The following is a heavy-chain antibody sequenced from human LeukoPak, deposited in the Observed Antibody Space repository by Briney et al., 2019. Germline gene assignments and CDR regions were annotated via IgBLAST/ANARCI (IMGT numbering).Heavy chain of an antibody. J-gene: IGHJ4*02. CDR2: IYADGNT. CDR1: GFIVNTNY. CDR3: AKYSWGAVAAPFDY. V-gene: IGHV3-53*01. Sequence: PGGSLRLSCAASGFIVNTNYMTWVRQAPGRGLEWVSFIYADGNTYYADSVKGRFTISRDNSKNTVYVQMKNLRAEDTAVYYCAKYSWGAVAAPFDYWGQGALVTASS. D-gene: IGHD6-19*01.